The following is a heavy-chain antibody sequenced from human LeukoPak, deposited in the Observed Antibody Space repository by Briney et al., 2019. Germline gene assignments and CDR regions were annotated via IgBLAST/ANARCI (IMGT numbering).Heavy chain of an antibody. CDR2: SGSGGNT. Sequence: GGSLRLSCAASGFTFSSYAMSWVRQAPGKGLEWVISGSGGNTYYADSVKGRFTISRDNSKNTLYLQMNSLRAEDTAVYYCVVATVGYFDYWGQGTLVTVSS. D-gene: IGHD5-12*01. CDR3: VVATVGYFDY. V-gene: IGHV3-23*01. CDR1: GFTFSSYA. J-gene: IGHJ4*02.